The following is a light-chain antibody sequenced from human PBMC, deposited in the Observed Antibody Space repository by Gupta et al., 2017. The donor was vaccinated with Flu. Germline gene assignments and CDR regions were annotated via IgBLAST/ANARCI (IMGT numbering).Light chain of an antibody. V-gene: IGKV3-11*01. CDR3: QQSSNCPLT. Sequence: DIVLTLSPATLSLHPVERATLSRRASQSVSSYLPWYQQKPGQSPSLIIYDASNRATGIPARCSSSGAGTDFTLTISSLEPEDCAVYYCQQSSNCPLTFGGGTKVEIK. CDR1: QSVSSY. J-gene: IGKJ4*01. CDR2: DAS.